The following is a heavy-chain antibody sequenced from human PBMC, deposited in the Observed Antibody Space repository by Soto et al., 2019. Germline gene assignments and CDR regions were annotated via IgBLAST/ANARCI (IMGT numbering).Heavy chain of an antibody. CDR2: INPNSGGT. J-gene: IGHJ4*02. CDR1: GYTFTGYY. Sequence: ASVKVSCKASGYTFTGYYMHWVRQAPAQGLEWMGWINPNSGGTNYAQKFQGWVTMTRDTSISTAYMELSRLRSDDTAVYYCARGVIGRWELLGYWGQGTLVTVSS. D-gene: IGHD1-26*01. CDR3: ARGVIGRWELLGY. V-gene: IGHV1-2*04.